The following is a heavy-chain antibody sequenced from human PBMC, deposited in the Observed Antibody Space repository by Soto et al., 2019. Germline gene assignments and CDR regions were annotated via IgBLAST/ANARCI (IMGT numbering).Heavy chain of an antibody. J-gene: IGHJ4*02. Sequence: QVQLVESGGGVVQPGRSLRLSCAVSGFTLSSYGIHWVRQAPGKGLEWVAFMSYDGNKKYYAYSVKGRFTISRDNYKNTLYLQMDSLRADDTAMYYCAKGLSVIQEWIIDGHWGQGTQVTVSS. CDR2: MSYDGNKK. V-gene: IGHV3-30*18. CDR3: AKGLSVIQEWIIDGH. D-gene: IGHD5-18*01. CDR1: GFTLSSYG.